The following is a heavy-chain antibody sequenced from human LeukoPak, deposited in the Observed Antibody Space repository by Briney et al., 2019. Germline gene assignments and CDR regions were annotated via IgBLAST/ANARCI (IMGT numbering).Heavy chain of an antibody. V-gene: IGHV3-48*02. CDR3: VRDHDWSFDL. CDR2: INSDTNIT. Sequence: GGSLRLSCAVSGFTVNSNYMSWVRQDPGKRLEWVSHINSDTNITPYAASVSGRFTISRDNAKNSLYLHVNSLRDEDTAVYYCVRDHDWSFDLWGQGALVTVSS. D-gene: IGHD1-1*01. CDR1: GFTVNSNY. J-gene: IGHJ4*02.